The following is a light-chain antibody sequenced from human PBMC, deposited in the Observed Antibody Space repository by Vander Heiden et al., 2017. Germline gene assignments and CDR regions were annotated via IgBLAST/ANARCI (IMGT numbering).Light chain of an antibody. CDR3: QQRGNWPVA. J-gene: IGKJ4*01. Sequence: DIVLTQSPATLSVSPGDRATLSCRASQSVSSSLAWYQQKPGQAPRLLIYEASSMATGIPARFSGSGSETEFTLTISSLEPEDFAVYYCQQRGNWPVAFGGGTTVEIK. CDR2: EAS. V-gene: IGKV3-11*01. CDR1: QSVSSS.